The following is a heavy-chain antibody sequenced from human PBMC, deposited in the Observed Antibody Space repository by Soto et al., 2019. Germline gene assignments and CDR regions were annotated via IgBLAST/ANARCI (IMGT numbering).Heavy chain of an antibody. CDR3: ARDFTTSSYGVDV. V-gene: IGHV1-2*02. CDR1: GYTFTGAY. Sequence: QAQLVQSGAEVKKPGASVKVSCKASGYTFTGAYIHWVRQAPGQGLEWMGCINPNSGGTEFAQKFKGRVTVTRDTSITRVYMEMNRLRSVGTGVYYCARDFTTSSYGVDVWGQGTAVTVSS. CDR2: INPNSGGT. J-gene: IGHJ6*02. D-gene: IGHD3-10*01.